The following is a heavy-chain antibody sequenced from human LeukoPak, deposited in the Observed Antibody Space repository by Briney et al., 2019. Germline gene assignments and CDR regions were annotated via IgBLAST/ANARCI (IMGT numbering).Heavy chain of an antibody. V-gene: IGHV1-18*01. D-gene: IGHD3-22*01. Sequence: ASVKVSCKASGGTFSSYAISWVRQAPGQGLEWMGWISAYNGNTNYAQKLQGRVTMTTDTSTSTAYMDLRSLRSDDTAAYYCARDRGTYYYDSSGSDYWGQGTLVTVSS. CDR1: GGTFSSYA. CDR2: ISAYNGNT. CDR3: ARDRGTYYYDSSGSDY. J-gene: IGHJ4*02.